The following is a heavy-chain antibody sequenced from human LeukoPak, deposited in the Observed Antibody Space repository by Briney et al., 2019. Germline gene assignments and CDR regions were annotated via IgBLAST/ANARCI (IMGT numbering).Heavy chain of an antibody. Sequence: ASVKVSCKASGGTFSSYAISWVRQAPGQGLEWMGGIIPIFGTANYAQKFQGRVTITADESTSTAYMELSSLRSEDTAVYYCASPPPYYYDSSGYLHYWGRGTLVTVSS. CDR1: GGTFSSYA. V-gene: IGHV1-69*01. D-gene: IGHD3-22*01. CDR2: IIPIFGTA. CDR3: ASPPPYYYDSSGYLHY. J-gene: IGHJ4*02.